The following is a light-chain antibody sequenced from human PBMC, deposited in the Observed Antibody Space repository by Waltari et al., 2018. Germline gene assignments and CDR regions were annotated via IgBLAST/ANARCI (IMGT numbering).Light chain of an antibody. J-gene: IGKJ1*01. Sequence: DIQMTQSPSTLSASLGDRVSITCRASQSINSWLAWFQQKPGKAPKLLIYKASSVESGVPSRFGGSGFGTEFTLTISSLQPDDIATYYCQHYFGYSWTFGQGTKVEIK. CDR2: KAS. CDR1: QSINSW. CDR3: QHYFGYSWT. V-gene: IGKV1-5*03.